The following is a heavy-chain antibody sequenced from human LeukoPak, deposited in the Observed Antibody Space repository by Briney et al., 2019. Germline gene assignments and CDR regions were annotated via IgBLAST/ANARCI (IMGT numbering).Heavy chain of an antibody. V-gene: IGHV4-34*01. CDR3: ARISCSSTSCYPGDY. D-gene: IGHD2-2*01. CDR2: INHSGST. J-gene: IGHJ4*02. Sequence: SETLSLTCAVYGGSFSGYYWSWIRQPPGKGLEWIGEINHSGSTNYNPSLKSRVTISVDTSKNQFCLKLSSVTAADTAVYYCARISCSSTSCYPGDYWGQGTLVTVSS. CDR1: GGSFSGYY.